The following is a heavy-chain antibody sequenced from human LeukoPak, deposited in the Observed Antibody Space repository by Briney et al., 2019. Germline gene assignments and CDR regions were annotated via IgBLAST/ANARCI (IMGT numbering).Heavy chain of an antibody. J-gene: IGHJ3*02. CDR2: SLFDGNIN. D-gene: IGHD1-26*01. CDR3: ARTAHFYSNGFDI. Sequence: GGSLRLSCTASGFTFSLYTMQWVRQAPGKGLEWVALSLFDGNINYYATSVKGRFTISRDSSKNTLYLQMNSLRPEDTAMYYCARTAHFYSNGFDIWGQGTMVTVSS. V-gene: IGHV3-30-3*01. CDR1: GFTFSLYT.